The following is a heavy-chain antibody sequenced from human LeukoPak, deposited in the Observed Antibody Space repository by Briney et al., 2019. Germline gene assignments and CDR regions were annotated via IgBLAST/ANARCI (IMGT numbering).Heavy chain of an antibody. CDR3: ARLYYDILTNWFDP. J-gene: IGHJ5*02. V-gene: IGHV4-59*01. CDR2: IYYSGST. CDR1: VGSISSYY. Sequence: SETLSLTCTVSVGSISSYYWTWIRQPPGKGLEWIGYIYYSGSTNYNPSLKSRVTISVDTSKNQFSLKLTSVTAADTAVYYCARLYYDILTNWFDPWGQGTLVTVSS. D-gene: IGHD3-9*01.